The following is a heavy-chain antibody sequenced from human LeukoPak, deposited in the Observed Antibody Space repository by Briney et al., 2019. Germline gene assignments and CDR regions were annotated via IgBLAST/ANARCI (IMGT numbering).Heavy chain of an antibody. CDR3: ARDLGGITMVRGVISIFDY. Sequence: ASVNVSCKASGYTFTGYYMHWVRQAPGQGLEWMGWINPNSGGTNYAQKFQGRVTMTRDTSISTAYMELSRLRSDDTAVYYCARDLGGITMVRGVISIFDYWGQGTLVTVSS. D-gene: IGHD3-10*01. J-gene: IGHJ4*02. CDR1: GYTFTGYY. CDR2: INPNSGGT. V-gene: IGHV1-2*02.